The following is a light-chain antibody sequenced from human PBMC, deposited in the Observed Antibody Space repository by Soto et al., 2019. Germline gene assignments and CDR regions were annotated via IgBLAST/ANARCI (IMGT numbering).Light chain of an antibody. V-gene: IGLV2-14*01. J-gene: IGLJ1*01. Sequence: SVLTQPASVSGSPGQSITISCTGTSIDVGGYNYVSWYQQHPGKAPKLMIYEVSNRPSGVSNRFSGSKSGTSASLAITGLQAEDEGDYYCQSYDNTLSARYVFXTGTKVTVL. CDR3: QSYDNTLSARYV. CDR1: SIDVGGYNY. CDR2: EVS.